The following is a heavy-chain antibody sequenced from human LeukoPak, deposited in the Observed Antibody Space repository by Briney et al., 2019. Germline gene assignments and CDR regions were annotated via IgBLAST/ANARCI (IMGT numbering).Heavy chain of an antibody. CDR2: IYYSGST. V-gene: IGHV4-39*07. J-gene: IGHJ4*02. D-gene: IGHD3-16*01. CDR1: GGSISSSSYY. Sequence: SETLSLTCTVSGGSISSSSYYWGWIRQPPGKGLEWIGSIYYSGSTYYNPSLKSRVTISVDTSKNQFSLKLSSVTAADTAVYYCARESNIWGLGYFDYWGQGTLVTVSS. CDR3: ARESNIWGLGYFDY.